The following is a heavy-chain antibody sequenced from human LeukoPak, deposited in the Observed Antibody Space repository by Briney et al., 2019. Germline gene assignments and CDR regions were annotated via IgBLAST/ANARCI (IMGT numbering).Heavy chain of an antibody. J-gene: IGHJ6*03. CDR3: AKHYYDSSGYYYYYMDV. CDR2: ISGSGGIT. CDR1: GFTFSSYA. D-gene: IGHD3-22*01. Sequence: GGSLRLSCAASGFTFSSYAMSWVRQAPGKGLEWVSAISGSGGITFYADSVKGRFTISRDNSRGTLYLQMNSLRAEDAAVYYCAKHYYDSSGYYYYYMDVWGKGTTVTVSS. V-gene: IGHV3-23*01.